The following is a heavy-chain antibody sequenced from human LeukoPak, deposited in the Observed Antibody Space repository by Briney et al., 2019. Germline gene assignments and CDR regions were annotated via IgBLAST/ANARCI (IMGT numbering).Heavy chain of an antibody. CDR3: ARDLYSDFWSGYYLGMDV. J-gene: IGHJ6*02. CDR2: ISSSSSYT. V-gene: IGHV3-21*01. Sequence: GGSLRLSCAASGFTFSSYSMNWVRQAPGKGLEWVSSISSSSSYTYYADSVKGRFTISRDNAKNSLYLQMNSLRAEATAVYYCARDLYSDFWSGYYLGMDVWGQGTTVTVSS. D-gene: IGHD3-3*01. CDR1: GFTFSSYS.